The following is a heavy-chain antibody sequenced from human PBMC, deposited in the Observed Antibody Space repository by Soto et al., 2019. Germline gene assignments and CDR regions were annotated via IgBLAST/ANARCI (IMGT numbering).Heavy chain of an antibody. Sequence: QLQLQESGPGLVKPSETLSLTCSLSGGAISDARFYWGWIRQSPGRGLEWIGSIYYTGTTFFNPSPQSRVTISLDTSENQVSLKLYSVTAADTALYFCARQKWEQPKWFDPWGQGTLVIVSP. D-gene: IGHD1-26*01. CDR2: IYYTGTT. CDR1: GGAISDARFY. V-gene: IGHV4-39*01. CDR3: ARQKWEQPKWFDP. J-gene: IGHJ5*02.